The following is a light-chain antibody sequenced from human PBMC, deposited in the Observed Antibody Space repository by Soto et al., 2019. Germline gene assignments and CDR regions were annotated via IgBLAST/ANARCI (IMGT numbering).Light chain of an antibody. J-gene: IGKJ5*01. CDR3: GQSYSNSA. V-gene: IGKV1-39*01. CDR1: QNISNY. CDR2: ADS. Sequence: DIKMTQSPSSLCASVGDRVTITCRASQNISNYLNWYQQKPGKAPKVLIYADSGFHTGVPSRFSGSGSGTEFTLTIRSLQPEDFATCYCGQSYSNSAVGPVTRLEIK.